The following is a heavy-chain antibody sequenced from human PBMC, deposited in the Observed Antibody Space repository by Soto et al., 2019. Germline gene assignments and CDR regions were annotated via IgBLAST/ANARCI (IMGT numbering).Heavy chain of an antibody. CDR2: IDWDDDK. D-gene: IGHD6-13*01. CDR3: ARISIAARALDY. Sequence: SGPTLVNPTQTLTLTCTFSGFSLSTSGMCVSWIRQPPGKALEWLALIDWDDDKYYSTALKTRLTICKDTSKNQVVLTMTNMDPVDTATYYCARISIAARALDYWGQGTLVTVSS. J-gene: IGHJ4*02. V-gene: IGHV2-70*01. CDR1: GFSLSTSGMC.